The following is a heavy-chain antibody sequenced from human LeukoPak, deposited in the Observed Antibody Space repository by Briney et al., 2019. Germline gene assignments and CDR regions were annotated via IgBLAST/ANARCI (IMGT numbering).Heavy chain of an antibody. V-gene: IGHV1-69*05. Sequence: GASVKVSCKASGGTFSSYAISWVRQAPGQGLEWMGGIIPIFGTANYAQKFQGRVTITTDESTSTAYMELSSLRSEDTAVYYCARGVVVVPAAIPWFDPWGQGTLVTVSP. J-gene: IGHJ5*02. D-gene: IGHD2-2*01. CDR1: GGTFSSYA. CDR3: ARGVVVVPAAIPWFDP. CDR2: IIPIFGTA.